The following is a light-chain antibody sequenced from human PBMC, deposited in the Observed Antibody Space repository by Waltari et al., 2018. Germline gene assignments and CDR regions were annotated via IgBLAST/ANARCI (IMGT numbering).Light chain of an antibody. J-gene: IGKJ4*01. CDR2: GAS. CDR3: QQYGSSPLT. Sequence: EIVLTQSPGTLSLSPGERATLSCRASQSVSSSYLAWYQQKPGHAPRPLIYGASSRATGIPDRFSGSGSGTDFTLTISRLEPEDFAVYYCQQYGSSPLTFGGGTKVDIK. CDR1: QSVSSSY. V-gene: IGKV3-20*01.